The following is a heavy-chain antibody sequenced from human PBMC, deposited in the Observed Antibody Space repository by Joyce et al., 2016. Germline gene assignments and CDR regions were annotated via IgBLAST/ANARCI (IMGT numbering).Heavy chain of an antibody. CDR3: ARRSRSDDAFHI. CDR2: IFYTGTT. J-gene: IGHJ3*02. D-gene: IGHD6-19*01. CDR1: GGSINRSDHY. V-gene: IGHV4-39*01. Sequence: QLQLQESGPGLVKPSETLSLTCTVSGGSINRSDHYWCWVRQPPGKGLEWVGYIFYTGTTYYNPSLKSRVSISVDTSKDQFALKLSSVTAADTAVYYCARRSRSDDAFHIWGQGTMVTVSS.